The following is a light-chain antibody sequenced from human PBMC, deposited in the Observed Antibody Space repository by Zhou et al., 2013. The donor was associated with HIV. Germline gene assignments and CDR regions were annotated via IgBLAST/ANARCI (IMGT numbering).Light chain of an antibody. CDR3: QHYGSSPPFT. J-gene: IGKJ3*01. V-gene: IGKV3-20*01. CDR1: QSVSSSY. CDR2: GAS. Sequence: EIVLTQSPGTLSLSSGERATLSCRASQSVSSSYLAWYQQKPGQTPRLLIYGASSRATGVPDRFSGSGSGTDFTLTISRLEPEDFAVYYCQHYGSSPPFTFGPGTKVDIK.